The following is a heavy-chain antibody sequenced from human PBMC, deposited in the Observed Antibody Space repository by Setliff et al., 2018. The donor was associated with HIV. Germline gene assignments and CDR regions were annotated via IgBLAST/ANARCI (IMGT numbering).Heavy chain of an antibody. CDR3: ARGGGFWSGQLDY. V-gene: IGHV4-34*01. Sequence: SETLSLTCAVYGGSFSGYYWSWIRQPPGKGLEWIGEINHSGISNFNPSLKSRVTMPIDTPKNQFSLKLSSVTAADTAVYFCARGGGFWSGQLDYWGQGTLVTVSS. CDR1: GGSFSGYY. D-gene: IGHD3-3*01. J-gene: IGHJ4*02. CDR2: INHSGIS.